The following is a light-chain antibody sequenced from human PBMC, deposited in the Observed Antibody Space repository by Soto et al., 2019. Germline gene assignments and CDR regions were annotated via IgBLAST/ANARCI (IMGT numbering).Light chain of an antibody. J-gene: IGKJ5*01. CDR1: EIVSSN. CDR2: GVS. CDR3: QQYNDCPHT. Sequence: EIVMTQSPVTLSVSPGERVTLSCRASEIVSSNLAWYQQRPGQAPRLLIYGVSTRDTGVPARFSGSASGTESPLTISILQAEDFVVYFHQQYNDCPHTFGQGTRLEIK. V-gene: IGKV3-15*01.